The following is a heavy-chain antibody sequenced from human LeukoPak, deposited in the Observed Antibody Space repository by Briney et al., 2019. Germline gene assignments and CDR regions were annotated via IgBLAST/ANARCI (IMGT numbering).Heavy chain of an antibody. V-gene: IGHV1-18*01. CDR2: ISAYNGNT. CDR1: GYTFTSYG. D-gene: IGHD3-9*01. CDR3: ARRYYDILTGYTSYFDY. Sequence: ASVKVSCKASGYTFTSYGISWVRQAPGQGLEWMGWISAYNGNTNYAQKLQGRVTMTTDTSTSTAYMELRSLRSDDTAVYYCARRYYDILTGYTSYFDYWGQGTLVTVSS. J-gene: IGHJ4*02.